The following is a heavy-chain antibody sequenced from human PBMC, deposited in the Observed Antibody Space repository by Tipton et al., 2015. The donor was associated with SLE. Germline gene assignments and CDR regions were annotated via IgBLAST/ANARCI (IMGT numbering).Heavy chain of an antibody. Sequence: TLSLTCTVSGGSIRSYYWSWIRQPPGKGLEWIGYISNTGSTNYNPSLNSRVVISLDTDQFSLEVRSVTAADTAVYFCAASRAKTLGNWFDPWGQGTLVTVSS. CDR3: AASRAKTLGNWFDP. D-gene: IGHD7-27*01. J-gene: IGHJ5*02. V-gene: IGHV4-4*08. CDR2: ISNTGST. CDR1: GGSIRSYY.